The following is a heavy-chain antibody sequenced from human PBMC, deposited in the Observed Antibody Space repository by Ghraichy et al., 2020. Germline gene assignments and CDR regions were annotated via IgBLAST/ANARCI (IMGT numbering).Heavy chain of an antibody. CDR3: ARDSYWGWYYYSLDV. V-gene: IGHV3-53*01. CDR1: GFTVRSNY. D-gene: IGHD3-10*01. CDR2: IYSGGST. J-gene: IGHJ6*02. Sequence: GESLNISCAASGFTVRSNYMTWVRQAPGKGLEWVSIIYSGGSTYYADSVKGRFTISRDNSKNTLFLQMNSLRAEDTAVYYCARDSYWGWYYYSLDVWGQGTTVTVSS.